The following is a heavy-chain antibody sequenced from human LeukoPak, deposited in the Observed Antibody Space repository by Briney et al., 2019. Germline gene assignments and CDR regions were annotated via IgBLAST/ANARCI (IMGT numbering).Heavy chain of an antibody. CDR1: GFTFSNYG. Sequence: GRSLRLSCAASGFTFSNYGIHWVSQAPGRGLEWVSVIWSHGRSEYYADSVKGRFTISRDNSKNTVSLQMNSLRAEDTAVYYCARDIDTSSHYGWFDPWGQGTLVIVSS. D-gene: IGHD3-22*01. V-gene: IGHV3-33*01. CDR3: ARDIDTSSHYGWFDP. J-gene: IGHJ5*02. CDR2: IWSHGRSE.